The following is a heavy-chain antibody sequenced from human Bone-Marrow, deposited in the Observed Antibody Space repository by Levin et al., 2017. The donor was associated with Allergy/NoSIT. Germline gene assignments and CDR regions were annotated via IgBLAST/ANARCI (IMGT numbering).Heavy chain of an antibody. J-gene: IGHJ4*02. CDR2: ISYDGSNK. CDR3: AKDRGARPKGIAAAGFDY. V-gene: IGHV3-30*18. Sequence: GGSLRLSCAASGFTFSSYGMHWVRQAPGKGLEWVAVISYDGSNKYYADSVKGRFTISRDNSKNTLYLQMNSLRAEDTAVYYCAKDRGARPKGIAAAGFDYWGQGTLVTVSS. CDR1: GFTFSSYG. D-gene: IGHD6-13*01.